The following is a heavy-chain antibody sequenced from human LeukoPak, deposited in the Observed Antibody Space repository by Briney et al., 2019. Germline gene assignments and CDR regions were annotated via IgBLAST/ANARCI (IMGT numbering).Heavy chain of an antibody. V-gene: IGHV4-59*11. Sequence: SETLSLTCTVSGGATSTHYWSWIRQPPGKGLEWIGYISYTGGANYNPSLKSRVTISMDTSKNQFSLKLSSVTAADTAVYYCARAMAGYCSSTSCPDWFDPWGQGTLVTVSS. D-gene: IGHD2-2*01. J-gene: IGHJ5*02. CDR3: ARAMAGYCSSTSCPDWFDP. CDR1: GGATSTHY. CDR2: ISYTGGA.